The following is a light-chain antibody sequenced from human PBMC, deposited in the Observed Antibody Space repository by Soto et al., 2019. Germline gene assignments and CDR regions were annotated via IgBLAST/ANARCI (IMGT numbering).Light chain of an antibody. Sequence: DIQMTQSPSSVSASVGDRITITCRASQSILKYLNWYQQKPGKAPNLLISAASNLQSGVPSRFSGSGSGTDYTLTISSLQPEDVATYYCQKYNSAPRTFGQGTKVDIK. CDR1: QSILKY. J-gene: IGKJ1*01. CDR2: AAS. CDR3: QKYNSAPRT. V-gene: IGKV1-27*01.